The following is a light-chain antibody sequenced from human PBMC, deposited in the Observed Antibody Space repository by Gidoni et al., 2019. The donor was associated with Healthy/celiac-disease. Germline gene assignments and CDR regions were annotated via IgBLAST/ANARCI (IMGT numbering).Light chain of an antibody. J-gene: IGLJ2*01. V-gene: IGLV3-21*02. Sequence: SSVLTQPPSVSVAPGQTARSTLGGNNIGSKSVHWYQQKPGQAPVLVVYEDRDRPSGIPERFSGSNSGKTATLTIGRVEAGDEADYYCQVWDSSSDHVGFGGGTKLTVL. CDR1: NIGSKS. CDR2: EDR. CDR3: QVWDSSSDHVG.